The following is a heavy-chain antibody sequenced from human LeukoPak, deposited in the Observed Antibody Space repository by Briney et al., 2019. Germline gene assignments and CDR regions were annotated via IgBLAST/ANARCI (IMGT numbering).Heavy chain of an antibody. CDR3: ARDGDDTYYFDS. CDR2: ISKSGTTV. Sequence: PGGSLRLSCVTSGFTFSDYYMSWIRQAPGKGLEWVSYISKSGTTVYYADSVKGRFTISRDNVKNSLSLYMNSLRPEDTAFYFCARDGDDTYYFDSWGQGALVIVSS. J-gene: IGHJ4*02. CDR1: GFTFSDYY. V-gene: IGHV3-11*01.